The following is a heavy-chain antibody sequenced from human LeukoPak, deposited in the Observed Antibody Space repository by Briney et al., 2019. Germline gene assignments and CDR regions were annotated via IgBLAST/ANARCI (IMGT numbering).Heavy chain of an antibody. CDR2: NPDGSTT. J-gene: IGHJ6*02. Sequence: GGSLRLSCAASGFTFSRYWIHWVRQAPGKGLEWVSRNPDGSTTTYADSVKGRFTTSRDNSKNTLYLQMNSLRAEDTAVYYCAKDWNGYNPRGYYGMDVWGQGTTVTVSS. CDR3: AKDWNGYNPRGYYGMDV. D-gene: IGHD5-24*01. CDR1: GFTFSRYW. V-gene: IGHV3-74*01.